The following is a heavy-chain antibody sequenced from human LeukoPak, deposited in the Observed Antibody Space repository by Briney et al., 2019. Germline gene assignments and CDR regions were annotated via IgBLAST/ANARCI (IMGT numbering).Heavy chain of an antibody. J-gene: IGHJ4*02. V-gene: IGHV4-38-2*02. CDR1: GYSISSGYY. D-gene: IGHD5-24*01. CDR3: ARGEMGIGFDY. CDR2: IYHSGST. Sequence: SETLSLTCTVSGYSISSGYYWGWIRQPPGKGLEWIGSIYHSGSTYYNPSLKSRVTISVDRSKNQFSLKLSSVTAADTAVYYCARGEMGIGFDYWGQGTLVTVSS.